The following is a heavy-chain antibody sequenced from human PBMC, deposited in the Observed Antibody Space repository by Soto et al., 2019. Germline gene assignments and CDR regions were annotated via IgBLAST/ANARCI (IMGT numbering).Heavy chain of an antibody. Sequence: ASETLSLTCTVSGGSISSYYWSWIRQPPGKGLEWIGYIYYSGSTNYNPSLKSRVTISVDTSKNQFSLKLSSVTAADTAVYYCARPEGYYDILTGYTLGAFDIWGQGTMVTVAS. CDR1: GGSISSYY. CDR2: IYYSGST. CDR3: ARPEGYYDILTGYTLGAFDI. J-gene: IGHJ3*02. D-gene: IGHD3-9*01. V-gene: IGHV4-59*08.